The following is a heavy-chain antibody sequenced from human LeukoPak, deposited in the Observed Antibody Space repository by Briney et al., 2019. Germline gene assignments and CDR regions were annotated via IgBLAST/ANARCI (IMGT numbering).Heavy chain of an antibody. CDR3: ARHRMDCSSTSCYSYYYYMDV. CDR1: GYSFTSYW. V-gene: IGHV5-51*01. D-gene: IGHD2-2*01. Sequence: GESLKISCKGSGYSFTSYWIGWVRQMPGKGLEWMGIIYPGDSDTRYSPSFQGQVTISADKSISTAYLQWSSLKASDTAMYYRARHRMDCSSTSCYSYYYYMDVWGKGTTVTVSS. CDR2: IYPGDSDT. J-gene: IGHJ6*03.